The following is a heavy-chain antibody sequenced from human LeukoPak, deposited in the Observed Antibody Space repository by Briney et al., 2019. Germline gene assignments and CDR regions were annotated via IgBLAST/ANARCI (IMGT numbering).Heavy chain of an antibody. CDR3: ARGYRSGSHPYYFDY. CDR2: ISSSGSTI. CDR1: GFTFSSYG. D-gene: IGHD1-26*01. V-gene: IGHV3-48*04. Sequence: GGSLRLSCAASGFTFSSYGMSWVRQAPGKGLEWVSYISSSGSTIYYADSVKGRFTISRDNAKNSLYLQMNSLRAEDTAVYYCARGYRSGSHPYYFDYWGQGTLVTVSS. J-gene: IGHJ4*02.